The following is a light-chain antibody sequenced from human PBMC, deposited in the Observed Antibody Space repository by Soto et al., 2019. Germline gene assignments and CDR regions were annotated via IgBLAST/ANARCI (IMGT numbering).Light chain of an antibody. Sequence: QSVSTQPPSVSAAPGLRVPISCSGSSSNIENSYVSCYQFLPGTAPTHLIYDNNKRPSGFPDRFSASKSGASATLGITGLQTGDEGDYYCGTWDSSLSAGIFGGGTKLTVL. J-gene: IGLJ2*01. CDR2: DNN. CDR1: SSNIENSY. V-gene: IGLV1-51*01. CDR3: GTWDSSLSAGI.